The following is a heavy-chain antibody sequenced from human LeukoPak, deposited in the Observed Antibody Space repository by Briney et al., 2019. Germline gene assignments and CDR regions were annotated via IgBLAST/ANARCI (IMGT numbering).Heavy chain of an antibody. CDR2: ISSSSSTV. CDR3: ARDAGFGGNSDYYYMDV. J-gene: IGHJ6*03. CDR1: GFTFSSYS. D-gene: IGHD4-23*01. Sequence: GGSLRLSCAASGFTFSSYSKNWVRQAPGKGLEWVSYISSSSSTVYYADSVKGRFSISKDYAKNSLYLQMNSLRAEDTAVYFCARDAGFGGNSDYYYMDVWGKGTTVTVSS. V-gene: IGHV3-48*01.